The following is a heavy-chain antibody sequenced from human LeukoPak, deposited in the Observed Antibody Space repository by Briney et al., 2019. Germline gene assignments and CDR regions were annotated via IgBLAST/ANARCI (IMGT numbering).Heavy chain of an antibody. CDR2: ISWNSGRI. Sequence: GGSLRLSCAASGFTFNDYAMHWVRQAPGKGLEWVSGISWNSGRITYADSVEGRFTISRDNAKNSLYLQMNSLRAEDMALYYCAKDIAPWGSYYMDVWGKGTTVTVSS. CDR1: GFTFNDYA. J-gene: IGHJ6*03. CDR3: AKDIAPWGSYYMDV. D-gene: IGHD7-27*01. V-gene: IGHV3-9*03.